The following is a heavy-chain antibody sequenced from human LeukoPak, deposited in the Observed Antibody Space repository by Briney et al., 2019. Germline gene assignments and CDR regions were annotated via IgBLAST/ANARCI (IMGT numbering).Heavy chain of an antibody. D-gene: IGHD6-19*01. V-gene: IGHV4-34*01. CDR2: INHSGST. J-gene: IGHJ4*02. CDR1: GGSFGGYY. CDR3: ARVRAEALSYFDY. Sequence: MTSETLSLTCAVYGGSFGGYYWSWIRQPPGKGLEWIGEINHSGSTNYNPSLKSRVTISVDTSKNQFSLKLNSVTAADTAVYYCARVRAEALSYFDYWGQGTLVTVSS.